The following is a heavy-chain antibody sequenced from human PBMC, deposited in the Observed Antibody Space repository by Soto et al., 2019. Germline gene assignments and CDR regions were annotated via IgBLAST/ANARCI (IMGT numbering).Heavy chain of an antibody. CDR3: AHQRGDYVWGSHLNLFDP. J-gene: IGHJ5*02. CDR1: GFSLSTSGVG. CDR2: IYWDDDK. Sequence: QITLKESGPTLVKPTQTLTLTCTFSGFSLSTSGVGVGWIRQPPGKALEWLALIYWDDDKRYSPSLKSRLTIPKDNSQNQVVLTMTNMDPVDTATYYCAHQRGDYVWGSHLNLFDPWGQGTLVTVSS. D-gene: IGHD3-16*01. V-gene: IGHV2-5*02.